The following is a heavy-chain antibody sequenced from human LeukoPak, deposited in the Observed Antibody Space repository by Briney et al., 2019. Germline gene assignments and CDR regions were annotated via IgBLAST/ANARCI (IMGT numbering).Heavy chain of an antibody. CDR1: GGSISSYY. V-gene: IGHV4-59*01. D-gene: IGHD3-22*01. J-gene: IGHJ3*02. CDR3: ARRRITMIVDDAFDI. CDR2: IYYSGST. Sequence: SETLSLTCTVSGGSISSYYWSWIRQPPGKVLEWIGYIYYSGSTNYNPSLKSRVTISVDTSKNQFSLKLSSVTAADTAVYYCARRRITMIVDDAFDIWGQGTMVTVSS.